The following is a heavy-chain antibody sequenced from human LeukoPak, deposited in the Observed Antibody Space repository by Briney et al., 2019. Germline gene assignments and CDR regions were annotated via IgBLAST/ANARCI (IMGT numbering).Heavy chain of an antibody. D-gene: IGHD3-10*01. J-gene: IGHJ4*02. Sequence: GASVKVSCKASGYIFTSYYMHWVRQAPGQGLEWMAIINPYGGSTSYAQKLQGRVTVTGDTSTSTVYMELSGLRSEDAAVYYCARTMVRGVNHHFDYWGQGTLVTVSS. CDR3: ARTMVRGVNHHFDY. CDR1: GYIFTSYY. CDR2: INPYGGST. V-gene: IGHV1-46*01.